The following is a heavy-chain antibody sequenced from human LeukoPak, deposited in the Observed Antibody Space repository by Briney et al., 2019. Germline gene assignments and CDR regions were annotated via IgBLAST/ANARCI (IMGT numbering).Heavy chain of an antibody. Sequence: PGGTLRLSCAASGFTFSSYGMSWVRQAPGKGLEWVSAISGSGGSTYYADSVKGRFTISRDNSKNTLYLQMNSLRAEDTAVYYCAKPPWLDAEYFQHWGQGTLVTVSS. CDR2: ISGSGGST. J-gene: IGHJ1*01. D-gene: IGHD6-19*01. CDR3: AKPPWLDAEYFQH. CDR1: GFTFSSYG. V-gene: IGHV3-23*01.